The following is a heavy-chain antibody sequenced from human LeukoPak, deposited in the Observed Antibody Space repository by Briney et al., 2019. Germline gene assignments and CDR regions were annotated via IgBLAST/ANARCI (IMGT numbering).Heavy chain of an antibody. CDR2: IYYSGST. J-gene: IGHJ4*02. D-gene: IGHD1-7*01. CDR3: ARAPGWNYPYYFDY. Sequence: SETLSLTCTVSGGSISSYYWSWIRQPPGKGLEWIGYIYYSGSTNYNPPLKSRVTISVDTSKNQFSLKLSSVTAADTAVYYCARAPGWNYPYYFDYWGQGTLVTVSS. CDR1: GGSISSYY. V-gene: IGHV4-59*01.